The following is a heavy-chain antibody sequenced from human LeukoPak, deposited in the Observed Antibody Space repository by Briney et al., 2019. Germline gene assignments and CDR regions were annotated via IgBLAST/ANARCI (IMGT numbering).Heavy chain of an antibody. CDR3: ARRGYASTVVDYYFDY. V-gene: IGHV3-66*04. D-gene: IGHD2-15*01. Sequence: GGSLRLSCAASGFTVSSNYMSWVRQAPGKGVEWGSVIYSGGSTYYADSVKGRFTISRDNSKNTLYLQMNSLRAEDTAVYYCARRGYASTVVDYYFDYWGQGTLVTVSS. CDR1: GFTVSSNY. J-gene: IGHJ4*02. CDR2: IYSGGST.